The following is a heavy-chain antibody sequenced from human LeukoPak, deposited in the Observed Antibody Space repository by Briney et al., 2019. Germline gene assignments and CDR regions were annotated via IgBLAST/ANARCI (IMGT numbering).Heavy chain of an antibody. J-gene: IGHJ3*02. V-gene: IGHV3-74*01. CDR1: GFTFSRFW. Sequence: HAGGSLRLSCAASGFTFSRFWMYWVRQAPGRGLVWVSRITSDGSSTTYADSVKRRFTIYRDNAKNTLYLQMSSLRAEDTAVYYCARSYCSGGSCYSGDAFDMWGQGTMVTVSS. CDR2: ITSDGSST. CDR3: ARSYCSGGSCYSGDAFDM. D-gene: IGHD2-15*01.